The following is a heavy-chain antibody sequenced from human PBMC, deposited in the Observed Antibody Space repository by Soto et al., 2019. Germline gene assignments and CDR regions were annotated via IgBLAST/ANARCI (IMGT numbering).Heavy chain of an antibody. CDR1: GYSFTSYW. Sequence: PGESLKISCKASGYSFTSYWIGWVRQMPGKGLEWMGIIYPGDSDTRYSPSFQGQVTISADKSISTAYLQWSSLRASDTAMYYCARQRRYFDWLLPNDAFDIWGQGTMVTVSS. CDR3: ARQRRYFDWLLPNDAFDI. J-gene: IGHJ3*02. V-gene: IGHV5-51*01. CDR2: IYPGDSDT. D-gene: IGHD3-9*01.